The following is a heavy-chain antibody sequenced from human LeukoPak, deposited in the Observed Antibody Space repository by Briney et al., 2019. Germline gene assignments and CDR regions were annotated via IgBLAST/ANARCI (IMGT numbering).Heavy chain of an antibody. J-gene: IGHJ6*02. CDR1: GYTFTSYY. D-gene: IGHD5-18*01. CDR3: ARDGPPSLSGYSYGFSANYYYYGMDV. CDR2: INPSGGST. Sequence: ASVKVSCKASGYTFTSYYMHWVRQAPGQGLEWMGIINPSGGSTSYAQRFQGRVTMTRDTSTSTVYMELSSLRSEDTAVYYCARDGPPSLSGYSYGFSANYYYYGMDVWGQGTTVTVSS. V-gene: IGHV1-46*01.